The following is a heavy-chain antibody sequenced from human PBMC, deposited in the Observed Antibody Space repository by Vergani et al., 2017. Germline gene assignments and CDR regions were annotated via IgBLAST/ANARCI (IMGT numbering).Heavy chain of an antibody. D-gene: IGHD1-26*01. J-gene: IGHJ4*02. V-gene: IGHV4-34*01. Sequence: QVQLQQWGAGLLKPSETLSLTCAVYGGSFSGYYWSWIRQPPGKGLEWIGSIYHNANTYYKSSLKSRITMSVDTSRNQFSLKLTSVTAADTAVYYCARHLIVGTTADFWGQGTLVTVSS. CDR2: IYHNANT. CDR3: ARHLIVGTTADF. CDR1: GGSFSGYY.